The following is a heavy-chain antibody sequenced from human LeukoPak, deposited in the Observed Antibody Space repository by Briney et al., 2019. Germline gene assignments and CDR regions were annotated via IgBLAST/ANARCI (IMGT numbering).Heavy chain of an antibody. CDR2: ISYDGSNK. CDR3: AKDEMRYFDWLLQAFDY. V-gene: IGHV3-30*18. CDR1: GFTFSSYG. D-gene: IGHD3-9*01. Sequence: GRSLRLSCAASGFTFSSYGMHWVRQAPGKGLEWVAVISYDGSNKYYADSVKGRFTISRDNSKNTLYLQMNSLRAEDTAVYCCAKDEMRYFDWLLQAFDYWGQGTLVTVSS. J-gene: IGHJ4*02.